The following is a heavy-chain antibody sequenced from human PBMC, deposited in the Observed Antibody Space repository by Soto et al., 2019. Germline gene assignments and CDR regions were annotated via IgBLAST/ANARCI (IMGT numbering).Heavy chain of an antibody. CDR2: FYWDDDK. V-gene: IGHV2-5*02. Sequence: SGPTLVNPTQTLTLTCTFSGFSLSTSGVGVGWIRQPPGKALEWLALFYWDDDKRYSPSLKSRLTITKDTSKNQVVLTMTNMDPVDTATYYCAHSGLGITGTPYYFDYWGQGTLVTVSS. J-gene: IGHJ4*02. D-gene: IGHD1-20*01. CDR3: AHSGLGITGTPYYFDY. CDR1: GFSLSTSGVG.